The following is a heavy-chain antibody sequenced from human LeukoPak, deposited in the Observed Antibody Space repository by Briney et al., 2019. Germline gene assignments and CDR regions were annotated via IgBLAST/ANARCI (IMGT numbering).Heavy chain of an antibody. Sequence: GGSLRLSCAASGFXFSSYAMHWVRQAPGKGLEYVSDINNNGGTTYYANSVKGRFTISRDNSKNTVFLQMGSLRAEDMAVYYCARGTTVNTPFDHWGQGTLVTVSS. V-gene: IGHV3-64*01. CDR1: GFXFSSYA. D-gene: IGHD4-11*01. CDR3: ARGTTVNTPFDH. CDR2: INNNGGTT. J-gene: IGHJ4*02.